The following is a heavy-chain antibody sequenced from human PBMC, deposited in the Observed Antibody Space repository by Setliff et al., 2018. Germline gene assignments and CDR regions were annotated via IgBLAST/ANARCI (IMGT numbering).Heavy chain of an antibody. Sequence: KPSETLSLTCTVSGASINSLSWWNWIRQHPGKGLEWLGYIWKSVSTFYNPSLTSRITMSVDTSRNLFSMELASVTAADTAIYYCARKMRMSGRGHWYFDVWGRGTLVTVSS. CDR1: GASINSLSW. V-gene: IGHV4-31*03. J-gene: IGHJ2*01. CDR3: ARKMRMSGRGHWYFDV. CDR2: IWKSVST.